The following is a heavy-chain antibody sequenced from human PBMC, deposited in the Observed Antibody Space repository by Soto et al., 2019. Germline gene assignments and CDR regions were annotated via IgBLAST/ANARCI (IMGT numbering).Heavy chain of an antibody. CDR2: IYYSGST. CDR3: ASHPACGYCSGGSCYEAFDY. D-gene: IGHD2-15*01. Sequence: QLQLQESGPGLVKPSETLSLTCTVSGGSISSSSYYWGWIRQPPGKGLEWIGSIYYSGSTYYKPSHMIRVTMSVDTSKHEFSLKRGSVTAGYAAVYYCASHPACGYCSGGSCYEAFDYWGQGTLVTVSS. V-gene: IGHV4-39*01. J-gene: IGHJ4*02. CDR1: GGSISSSSYY.